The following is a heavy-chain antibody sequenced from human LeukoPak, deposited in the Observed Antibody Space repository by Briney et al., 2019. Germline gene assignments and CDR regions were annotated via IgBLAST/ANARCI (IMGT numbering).Heavy chain of an antibody. CDR2: IGTAGDT. CDR3: ARGAYCGGDCYPPYHFDY. CDR1: GFTLSSYD. D-gene: IGHD2-21*02. Sequence: PGGSLRLSCAASGFTLSSYDMHWVRQATGKSLEWVSAIGTAGDTYYPGSVKGRFTISRENAKNSLYLQMNSLRAGDTAVYYCARGAYCGGDCYPPYHFDYWGQGTLVTVSS. V-gene: IGHV3-13*01. J-gene: IGHJ4*02.